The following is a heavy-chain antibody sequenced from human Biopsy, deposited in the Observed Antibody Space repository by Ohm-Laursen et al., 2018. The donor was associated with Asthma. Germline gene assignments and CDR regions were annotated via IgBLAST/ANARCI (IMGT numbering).Heavy chain of an antibody. CDR3: VRDGTDDAFDI. Sequence: SSLRLSCAVFGFSFSNFAIHWVRQAPGKGLEWVGVISKDASTQDYADSVKGRFTMARDNSKNTLDLQMNSLREEDTAVYYCVRDGTDDAFDIWGQGTVVSVSS. D-gene: IGHD1-1*01. J-gene: IGHJ3*02. V-gene: IGHV3-30*01. CDR1: GFSFSNFA. CDR2: ISKDASTQ.